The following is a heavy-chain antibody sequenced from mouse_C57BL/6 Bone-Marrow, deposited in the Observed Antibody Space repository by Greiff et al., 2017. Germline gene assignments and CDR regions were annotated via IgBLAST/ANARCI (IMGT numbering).Heavy chain of an antibody. D-gene: IGHD2-4*01. V-gene: IGHV1-39*01. CDR2: INPNYGTT. J-gene: IGHJ2*01. CDR3: ARSEVYDYDGFDY. CDR1: GYTFTDYN. Sequence: EVQLQQSGPELVKPGASVKISCKASGYTFTDYNMNWVKQSNGQSLEWIGEINPNYGTTSYNQKFKGKATLTVDQSSSTAYMQLNSLTSEDSAVYYCARSEVYDYDGFDYWGQGTTLTVSA.